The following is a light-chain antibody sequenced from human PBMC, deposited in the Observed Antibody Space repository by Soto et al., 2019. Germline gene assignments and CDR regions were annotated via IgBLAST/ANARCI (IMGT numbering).Light chain of an antibody. CDR1: SGHSSYA. J-gene: IGLJ3*02. Sequence: QSVLTQSPSASASLGASVKLTCTLSSGHSSYAIAWYQQQPEKGPRYLMKLNSDGSQTKGDGIPDRLSGSSSGAERYLTISSLQSEDEADYYCQTWGTGYWVFGGGTKVTVL. CDR2: LNSDGSQ. V-gene: IGLV4-69*01. CDR3: QTWGTGYWV.